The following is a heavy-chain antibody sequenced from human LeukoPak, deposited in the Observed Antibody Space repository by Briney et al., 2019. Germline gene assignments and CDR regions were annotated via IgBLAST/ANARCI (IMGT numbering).Heavy chain of an antibody. CDR3: AKTGIASTGTSNFFDF. V-gene: IGHV5-51*01. J-gene: IGHJ4*02. Sequence: GESLKISCKGSGYSFTSYWIGWVRPMPGKGLEWMGVIYPGDSDTRYSPSLQGQVTFSADKSISTAYLHLSSLKASDTAMYYCAKTGIASTGTSNFFDFWGQGTLVTVSS. CDR1: GYSFTSYW. CDR2: IYPGDSDT. D-gene: IGHD6-13*01.